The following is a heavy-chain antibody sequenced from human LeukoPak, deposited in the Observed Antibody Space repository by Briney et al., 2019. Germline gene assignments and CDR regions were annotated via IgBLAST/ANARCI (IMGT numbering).Heavy chain of an antibody. D-gene: IGHD5-18*01. Sequence: SETLSLTCTVSGGSISSGDYYWSWIRQPPGEGLEWIGYTYHSGSTYYNPSLKSRVTISVDRSKNQFSLKLSSVTAADTAVYYCARSGYSYGYAFDYWGQGTLVTVSS. J-gene: IGHJ4*02. CDR1: GGSISSGDYY. CDR3: ARSGYSYGYAFDY. V-gene: IGHV4-30-2*01. CDR2: TYHSGST.